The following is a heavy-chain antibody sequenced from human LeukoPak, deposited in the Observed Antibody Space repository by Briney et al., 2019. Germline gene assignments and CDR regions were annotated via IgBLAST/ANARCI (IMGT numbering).Heavy chain of an antibody. D-gene: IGHD6-19*01. CDR2: IIPIFGTA. V-gene: IGHV1-69*05. J-gene: IGHJ5*02. Sequence: SVKVSCKASGGTFSSYAISWVRQAPGQGLEWMGGIIPIFGTANYAQKFQGRVTITTDESTSTAYMELSSLRSEDTAVYYCASSQIAVAGTGYNWFDPWGQGTPVTVSS. CDR3: ASSQIAVAGTGYNWFDP. CDR1: GGTFSSYA.